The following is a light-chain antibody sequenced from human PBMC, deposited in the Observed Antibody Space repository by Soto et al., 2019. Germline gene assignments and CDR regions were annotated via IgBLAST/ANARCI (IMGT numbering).Light chain of an antibody. J-gene: IGLJ3*02. CDR1: NIGRKS. CDR3: QGWDGSSDHHWV. CDR2: DDS. V-gene: IGLV3-21*02. Sequence: SSELTQPPSVSVAPGQTARITCGGNNIGRKSVHWYQQMPGQAPVLVVYDDSARPSGIPERISGSNSGNTATLTVTRVEAGDEADYYCQGWDGSSDHHWVFGGGTKLTVL.